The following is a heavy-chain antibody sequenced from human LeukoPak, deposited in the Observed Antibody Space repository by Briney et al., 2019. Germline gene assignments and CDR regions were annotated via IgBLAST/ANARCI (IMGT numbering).Heavy chain of an antibody. CDR2: MNPNSGNT. V-gene: IGHV1-8*01. CDR1: GYSFTSYD. D-gene: IGHD3-22*01. J-gene: IGHJ6*01. Sequence: ASVKVSCKTSGYSFTSYDFNWVRQAPGQGLEWMGWMNPNSGNTGYAQKFQGRATMTRDTSISTAYMELSSLRSEDTALYYCARGYSYDRSGFYGMDLWGQGTTVTVSS. CDR3: ARGYSYDRSGFYGMDL.